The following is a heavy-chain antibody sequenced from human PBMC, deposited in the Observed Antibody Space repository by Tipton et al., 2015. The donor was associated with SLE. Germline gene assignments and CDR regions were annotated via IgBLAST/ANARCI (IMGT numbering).Heavy chain of an antibody. CDR2: LHSGESN. CDR3: ARHTYPYYFDH. Sequence: GLVKPSETLSLTCGVSGYFISSGYYWGWIRQPPGKGLEWIGSLHSGESNFYSPSLKSRVTLSFDMSKNQISLKLTSVTAADTAIYYCARHTYPYYFDHWGQGTLVTVSS. D-gene: IGHD3-16*01. CDR1: GYFISSGYY. V-gene: IGHV4-38-2*01. J-gene: IGHJ4*02.